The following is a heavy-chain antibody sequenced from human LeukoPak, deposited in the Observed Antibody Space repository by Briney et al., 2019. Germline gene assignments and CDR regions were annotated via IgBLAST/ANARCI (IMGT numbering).Heavy chain of an antibody. Sequence: SETLSLTCAVYGGSFSGYYWSWIRQPPGKGLEWIGEINHSGSTNYNPSLKSRVTISVDTSKNQFSLKLSSVTAADTAVYYWARARIRKYDFWSGYYKPALFDYWGQGTLVTVSS. J-gene: IGHJ4*02. CDR1: GGSFSGYY. CDR3: ARARIRKYDFWSGYYKPALFDY. V-gene: IGHV4-34*01. D-gene: IGHD3-3*01. CDR2: INHSGST.